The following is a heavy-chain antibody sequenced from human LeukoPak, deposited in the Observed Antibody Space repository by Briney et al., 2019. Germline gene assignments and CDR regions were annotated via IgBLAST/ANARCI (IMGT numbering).Heavy chain of an antibody. CDR1: GFTLSDYY. V-gene: IGHV3-11*04. J-gene: IGHJ4*02. Sequence: PGGSLRLSCAASGFTLSDYYMNWIRQTPGKGLEWLSYISSTGSTIYYADSVRGRFTISRGNAKNSLYLQMNSLRAEDTGVYYCARMNYDFWSGYYPYFDFWGQGNLVTVSS. CDR2: ISSTGSTI. CDR3: ARMNYDFWSGYYPYFDF. D-gene: IGHD3-3*01.